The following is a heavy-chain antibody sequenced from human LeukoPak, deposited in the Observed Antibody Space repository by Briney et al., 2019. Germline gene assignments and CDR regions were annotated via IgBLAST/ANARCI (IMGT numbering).Heavy chain of an antibody. CDR3: ARDPSLWELNYFDY. Sequence: GGSLRLSCAASGFTFSSYWMSWVRQAPGKGLEWVANIKQDGSEKYYVDSVKGRFTISRDNAKNPLYLQMNSLRAEDTAVYYCARDPSLWELNYFDYWGQGTLVTVSS. D-gene: IGHD1-26*01. CDR2: IKQDGSEK. CDR1: GFTFSSYW. V-gene: IGHV3-7*01. J-gene: IGHJ4*02.